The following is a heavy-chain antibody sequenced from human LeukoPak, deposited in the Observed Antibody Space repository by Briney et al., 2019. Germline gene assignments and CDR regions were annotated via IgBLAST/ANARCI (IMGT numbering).Heavy chain of an antibody. CDR3: ATSKGYGDYYDY. CDR2: IYYSGST. D-gene: IGHD4-17*01. Sequence: GSLRLSCAASGFSFSHSYMSWIRQPPGKGLEWIGSIYYSGSTNYNPSLKSRVTISVDTSKNQFSLKLSSVTAADTAVYYCATSKGYGDYYDYWGQGTLVTVSS. V-gene: IGHV4-59*01. J-gene: IGHJ4*02. CDR1: GFSFSHSY.